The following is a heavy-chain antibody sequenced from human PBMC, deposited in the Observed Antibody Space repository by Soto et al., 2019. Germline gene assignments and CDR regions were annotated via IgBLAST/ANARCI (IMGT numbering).Heavy chain of an antibody. V-gene: IGHV3-33*01. CDR3: ARDLGFLEWSGLLPYYYYYGMDV. CDR1: GFTFSSYG. CDR2: IWYDGSNK. J-gene: IGHJ6*02. D-gene: IGHD3-3*01. Sequence: QVQLVESGGGVVRPGRSLRLSCAASGFTFSSYGMHWVRQAPGKGLEWVAVIWYDGSNKYYADSVKGRFTISRDNSKNTLYLQMNSLRAEDTAVYYCARDLGFLEWSGLLPYYYYYGMDVWGQGTTVTVSS.